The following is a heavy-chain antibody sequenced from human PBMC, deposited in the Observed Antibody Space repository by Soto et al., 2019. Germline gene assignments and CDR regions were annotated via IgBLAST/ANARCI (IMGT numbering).Heavy chain of an antibody. CDR2: IVVGSGNT. CDR1: GFTFPSSA. J-gene: IGHJ4*02. CDR3: AADDMTTFI. Sequence: GASVKVSCKASGFTFPSSAVQWLRQARGQRLEWIGWIVVGSGNTKSAQKFQERVTFTRDMSTSTVYMELSSLKFEDTAVYYCAADDMTTFIWGQGTLVTVSS. D-gene: IGHD1-1*01. V-gene: IGHV1-58*01.